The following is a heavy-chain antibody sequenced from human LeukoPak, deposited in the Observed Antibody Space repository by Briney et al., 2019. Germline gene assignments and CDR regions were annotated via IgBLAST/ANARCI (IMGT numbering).Heavy chain of an antibody. CDR1: GFTFSSYW. CDR3: AELGITMIGGV. Sequence: GGSLRLSCAASGFTFSSYWMSWVRQAPGKGLEWVANIKQDGSEKYYLDSVKGRFTISRDNAKNSLYLQMNSLRAEDTAVYYCAELGITMIGGVWGKGTTVTISS. V-gene: IGHV3-7*01. D-gene: IGHD3-10*02. CDR2: IKQDGSEK. J-gene: IGHJ6*04.